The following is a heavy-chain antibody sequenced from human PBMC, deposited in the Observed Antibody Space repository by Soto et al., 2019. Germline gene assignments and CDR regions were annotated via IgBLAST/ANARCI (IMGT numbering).Heavy chain of an antibody. J-gene: IGHJ4*02. CDR2: IYYSGST. V-gene: IGHV4-59*12. Sequence: PSETLSLTCTVSGGSISSYYWSWIRQPPGKGLEWIWYIYYSGSTNYNPSLKSRVTISVDTSKNQFSLKLSSVTTADTAVYYCAGSGYYPNYFDFCGQGTLVTVSS. CDR3: AGSGYYPNYFDF. CDR1: GGSISSYY. D-gene: IGHD3-22*01.